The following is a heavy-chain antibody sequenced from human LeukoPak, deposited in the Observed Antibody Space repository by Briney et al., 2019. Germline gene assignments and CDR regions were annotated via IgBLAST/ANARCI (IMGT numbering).Heavy chain of an antibody. J-gene: IGHJ4*02. Sequence: SETLSLTCTVSGGSISGYYWSWVRQPPGKGLEWIGYIYYSGSTNYNPSLKSRVTISVDTSKNQFSLKLSSVTAADTAVYYCARDAMRSDSSPPDYWGQGTLVTVSS. D-gene: IGHD6-13*01. CDR3: ARDAMRSDSSPPDY. V-gene: IGHV4-59*01. CDR2: IYYSGST. CDR1: GGSISGYY.